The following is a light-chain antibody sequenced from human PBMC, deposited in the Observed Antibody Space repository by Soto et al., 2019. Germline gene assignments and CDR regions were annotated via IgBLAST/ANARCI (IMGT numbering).Light chain of an antibody. V-gene: IGLV2-23*01. Sequence: QSVLTQPASVSGSPGQSITISCTGTSSDVGSYNLVSWYQQHPGKAPKLMIYEGSKRPSGVSNRFSGSKSGNTASLTISGLHAEDEAYYYCCSYAGSSTLVFGGGTKLTVL. J-gene: IGLJ2*01. CDR1: SSDVGSYNL. CDR3: CSYAGSSTLV. CDR2: EGS.